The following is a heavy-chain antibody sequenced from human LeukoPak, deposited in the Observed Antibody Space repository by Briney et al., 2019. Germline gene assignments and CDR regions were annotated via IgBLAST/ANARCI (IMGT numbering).Heavy chain of an antibody. CDR1: GGSTSSSNW. CDR2: IYHSGST. J-gene: IGHJ4*02. D-gene: IGHD1-1*01. Sequence: PSGTLSLTCAVSGGSTSSSNWWSWVRQPPVKGLEWIGEIYHSGSTNYNPSLKSRVTISVDKSKNQFSLKLSSVTAADTAVYYCARATGEDTKRFDYWGQGTLVTVSS. CDR3: ARATGEDTKRFDY. V-gene: IGHV4-4*02.